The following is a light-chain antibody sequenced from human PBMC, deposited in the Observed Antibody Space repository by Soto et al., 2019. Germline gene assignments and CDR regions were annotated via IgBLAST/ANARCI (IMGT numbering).Light chain of an antibody. CDR3: PQYGSSGT. V-gene: IGKV3-20*01. J-gene: IGKJ1*01. CDR1: QSVSNNY. CDR2: GAS. Sequence: EIVWTQAPGTLSLSPGERSTLSCMAIQSVSNNYLAWYQQKPGQAPSLLIYGASNRATGIPDRFSGSGSGTDFPLTISRLEPEDFAVYYCPQYGSSGTFGQGTQVEIK.